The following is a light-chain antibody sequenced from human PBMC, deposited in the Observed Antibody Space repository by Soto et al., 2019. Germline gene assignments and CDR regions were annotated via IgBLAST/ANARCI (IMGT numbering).Light chain of an antibody. CDR1: QSVSYW. CDR3: QHYNTYSKA. V-gene: IGKV1-5*01. J-gene: IGKJ3*01. Sequence: DIQITQSPSTLSTSVGARVTITCRASQSVSYWLAWYQQKPGKAPNLLIYDGSTLASGVPPRFSGGGFGTEFTLNISSMQPDDSAIYYCQHYNTYSKAFGPGTKLDIK. CDR2: DGS.